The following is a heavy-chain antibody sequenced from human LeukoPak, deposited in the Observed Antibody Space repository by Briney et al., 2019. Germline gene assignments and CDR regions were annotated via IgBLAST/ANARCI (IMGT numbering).Heavy chain of an antibody. CDR2: ILSDGSYE. D-gene: IGHD3-10*01. Sequence: GGSLRLSCATSGFSLSRNGMHWVRQAPGQGSEWVAFILSDGSYEYYADSVKGRFTISRDNSKNTLYLQMNTLRAEDTAVYYCAKVDATYGSGSYYPWVYWGQGTLVTVSS. J-gene: IGHJ4*02. V-gene: IGHV3-30*02. CDR1: GFSLSRNG. CDR3: AKVDATYGSGSYYPWVY.